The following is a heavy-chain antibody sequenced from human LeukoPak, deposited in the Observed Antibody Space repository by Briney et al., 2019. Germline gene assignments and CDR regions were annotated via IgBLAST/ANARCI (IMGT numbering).Heavy chain of an antibody. Sequence: SETLSLTCTVSGGSISIYYWSWIRQPPGKGLDWIGYIQNRGSTNYNPSLKSRVTLSVDTSKNQFSLKLTSVTAADTAVYYCARDRPGIAVAGDAFDIWGQGTMVTVSS. CDR1: GGSISIYY. D-gene: IGHD6-19*01. J-gene: IGHJ3*02. CDR2: IQNRGST. CDR3: ARDRPGIAVAGDAFDI. V-gene: IGHV4-59*01.